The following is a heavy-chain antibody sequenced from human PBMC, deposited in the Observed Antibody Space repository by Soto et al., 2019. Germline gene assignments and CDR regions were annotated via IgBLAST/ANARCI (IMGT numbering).Heavy chain of an antibody. V-gene: IGHV4-59*01. J-gene: IGHJ6*02. Sequence: SETLSLTCTVPGGSISGYYWSWIRQPPGKGLEYIGYIYYSGSTNYNPSLKSRVTISVDTSKNQFSLKLTSVTTADTAVYYCARGKDIILMTLDVWGPGTTVTVSS. CDR2: IYYSGST. D-gene: IGHD2-8*01. CDR3: ARGKDIILMTLDV. CDR1: GGSISGYY.